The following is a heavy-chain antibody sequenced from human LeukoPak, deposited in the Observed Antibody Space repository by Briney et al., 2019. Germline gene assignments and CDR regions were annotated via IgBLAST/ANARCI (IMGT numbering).Heavy chain of an antibody. CDR3: ARESECYYGSGSYECRWFDP. V-gene: IGHV4-34*01. D-gene: IGHD3-10*01. CDR1: GGSFSGYY. J-gene: IGHJ5*02. CDR2: INHSGST. Sequence: ETSETLSLTCAVYGGSFSGYYWSWIRQPPGKGLEWIGEINHSGSTNYNPSLKSRVTISVDTSKNQFSLKLSSVTAADTAVYYCARESECYYGSGSYECRWFDPWGLGTLVTVSS.